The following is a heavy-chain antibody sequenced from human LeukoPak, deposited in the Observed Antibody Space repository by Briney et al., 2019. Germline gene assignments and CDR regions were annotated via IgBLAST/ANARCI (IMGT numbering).Heavy chain of an antibody. V-gene: IGHV1-2*02. Sequence: ASVKVSCKASGYSFTGHYMHWVRQAPGQGLEWMGWINPKSGGTNYAQKFQGRVTMTRDTSISTAYMDMSSLRSYDTAVYYCARNKAASRIIYNMDVWGEGTTVTVSS. CDR1: GYSFTGHY. CDR2: INPKSGGT. CDR3: ARNKAASRIIYNMDV. D-gene: IGHD2-15*01. J-gene: IGHJ6*03.